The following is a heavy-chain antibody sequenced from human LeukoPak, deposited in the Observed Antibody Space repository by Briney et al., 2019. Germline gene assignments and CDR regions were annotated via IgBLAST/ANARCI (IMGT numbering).Heavy chain of an antibody. Sequence: PSETLSLTCTVSGGSISSYYWSWIRQPPGKGLEWIGYIYYSGSTNYNPSLKSRVTISVDTSKNQFSLKLSSVTAADTAVYYCARGLLDGYTHPAAVDIWGQGTMVTVSS. D-gene: IGHD5-24*01. CDR1: GGSISSYY. V-gene: IGHV4-59*01. CDR2: IYYSGST. J-gene: IGHJ3*02. CDR3: ARGLLDGYTHPAAVDI.